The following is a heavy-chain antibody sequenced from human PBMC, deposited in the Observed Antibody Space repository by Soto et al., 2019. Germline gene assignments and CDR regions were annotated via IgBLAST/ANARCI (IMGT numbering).Heavy chain of an antibody. D-gene: IGHD3-10*01. CDR2: VNPILSMS. J-gene: IGHJ4*02. V-gene: IGHV1-69*04. Sequence: QVQLVQSGAEVKRPGSSVKVSCKASGDTFSFYSINWVRQAPGLGLEWMGRVNPILSMSNYAQRFQGRVTMTADTSTSTAYMELSGLRSEDTAMYYCASRYGWVYRAFDYWGQGALVTASS. CDR3: ASRYGWVYRAFDY. CDR1: GDTFSFYS.